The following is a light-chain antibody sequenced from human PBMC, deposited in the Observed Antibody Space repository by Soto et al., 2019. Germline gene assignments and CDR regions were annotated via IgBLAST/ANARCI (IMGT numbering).Light chain of an antibody. J-gene: IGKJ5*01. CDR1: QDIAGY. Sequence: IQVTQWPSPLPPPQGDRVTITRRASQDIAGYLAWYQHKPGRAPELLIHGASRLQSGVPARFSGSGSVTDFTLSINSLQPEDFATYYCQQDYSCPVTFGQGTRLEIK. CDR3: QQDYSCPVT. CDR2: GAS. V-gene: IGKV1D-12*01.